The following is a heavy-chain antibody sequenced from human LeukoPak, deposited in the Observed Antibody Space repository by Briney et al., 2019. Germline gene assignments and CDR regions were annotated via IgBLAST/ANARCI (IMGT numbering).Heavy chain of an antibody. CDR2: ISSSGGWT. J-gene: IGHJ4*02. D-gene: IGHD3-10*01. CDR1: GFAFSNSD. Sequence: PGGSLRLSCVTSGFAFSNSDMSWVRQAPGKGLEWVSTISSSGGWTYYADSVKGRFTISRDNSKNTLFLQLNSLRAEDTALYYCAKMGHSSQVRGVLEYWGQGTLVTVSS. V-gene: IGHV3-23*01. CDR3: AKMGHSSQVRGVLEY.